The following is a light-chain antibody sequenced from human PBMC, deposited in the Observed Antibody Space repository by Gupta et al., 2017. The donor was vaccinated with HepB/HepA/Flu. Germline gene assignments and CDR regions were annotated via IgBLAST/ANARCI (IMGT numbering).Light chain of an antibody. Sequence: EIVLTQSPVTLSLSPGDRATLSCRASHRVSSSYLAWYQQKPGQGPSLLIYETSSRANAIPDRFSGSGYGTEFTLTITRREPEDFAMYYCHHQFNLPWPFGQGTKVDIK. CDR1: HRVSSSY. J-gene: IGKJ1*01. CDR3: HHQFNLPWP. V-gene: IGKV3-20*01. CDR2: ETS.